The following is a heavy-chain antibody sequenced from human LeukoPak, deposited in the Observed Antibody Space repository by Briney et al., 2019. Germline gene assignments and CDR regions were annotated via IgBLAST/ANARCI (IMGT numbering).Heavy chain of an antibody. CDR3: AKEGTASKPSDLDY. D-gene: IGHD1/OR15-1a*01. Sequence: HPGGSLRLSXAASGFIFTDYGMHWVRQAPGKGLEWLTFIRYDGSDKYYADSVKGRFTISRDNSKNTLYLQMNSLTSEDTAVYYCAKEGTASKPSDLDYWGQGILVTVSS. J-gene: IGHJ4*02. CDR1: GFIFTDYG. CDR2: IRYDGSDK. V-gene: IGHV3-30*02.